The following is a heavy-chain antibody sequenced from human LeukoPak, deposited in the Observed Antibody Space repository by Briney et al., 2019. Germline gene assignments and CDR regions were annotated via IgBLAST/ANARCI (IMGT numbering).Heavy chain of an antibody. CDR2: IYPGDSET. CDR1: GYSFPSYW. D-gene: IGHD5-12*01. Sequence: GESLKISCKGSGYSFPSYWIGWVRQMPGKGLEWMGSIYPGDSETRYSPSFQGQVTISADKSISTAYLQWSSLKASDTAMYYCARLADIVATTYYYYYMDVWGKGTTVTVSS. J-gene: IGHJ6*03. V-gene: IGHV5-51*01. CDR3: ARLADIVATTYYYYYMDV.